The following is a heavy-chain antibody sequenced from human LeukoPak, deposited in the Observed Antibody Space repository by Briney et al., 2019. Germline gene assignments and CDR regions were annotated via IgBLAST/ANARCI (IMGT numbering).Heavy chain of an antibody. CDR3: VNNGHFTLAY. D-gene: IGHD1/OR15-1a*01. J-gene: IGHJ4*02. Sequence: PSQTLSLTCTVSGGSISSGDYYWSWIRQPPGKGLEWIGYIYYSGSTYYNPSLKSRVTISVDKSNNQFSLGLSSVTAADTAIYYCVNNGHFTLAYWGQGTLVTVSS. V-gene: IGHV4-30-4*03. CDR2: IYYSGST. CDR1: GGSISSGDYY.